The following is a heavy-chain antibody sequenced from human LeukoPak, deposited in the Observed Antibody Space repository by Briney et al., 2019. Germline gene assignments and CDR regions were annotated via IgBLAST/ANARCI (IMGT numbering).Heavy chain of an antibody. J-gene: IGHJ4*02. V-gene: IGHV3-48*02. CDR2: ISGSSNTI. D-gene: IGHD3-3*01. CDR1: GLTFSGYS. CDR3: ARDLTIFGVVSPLDY. Sequence: GGSLRLSCATSGLTFSGYSMNWARQAPGKGLEWVSYISGSSNTIYSADSVKGRFTISRDNAKNSLYLQMNSLRDEDTAVYYCARDLTIFGVVSPLDYWGQGTLVTVSS.